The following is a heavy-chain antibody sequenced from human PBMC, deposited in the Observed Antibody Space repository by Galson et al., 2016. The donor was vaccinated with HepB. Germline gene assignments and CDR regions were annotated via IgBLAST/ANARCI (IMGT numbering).Heavy chain of an antibody. V-gene: IGHV3-74*01. J-gene: IGHJ5*02. Sequence: SLRLSCAASGFTFSPYWMHWVRQSPEEGLVWVSHINSDGSTTAYAASVKRRITISRDNAKKTLYQQMNSLRVEDTVAYYCARDPLLWGHWFHPWGQGTLVTVSS. CDR1: GFTFSPYW. CDR3: ARDPLLWGHWFHP. CDR2: INSDGSTT. D-gene: IGHD3-10*01.